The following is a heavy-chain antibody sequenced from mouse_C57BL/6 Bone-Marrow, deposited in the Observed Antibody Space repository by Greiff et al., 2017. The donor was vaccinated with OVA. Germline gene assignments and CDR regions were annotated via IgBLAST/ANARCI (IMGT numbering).Heavy chain of an antibody. V-gene: IGHV5-17*01. Sequence: EVKLVESGGGLVKPGGSLKLSCAASGFTFSDYGMHWVRQAPEKGLEWVAYISSGSSTIYYADTVKGRFTISRDNAKNTLFLQMTSLRAEDTAMYYCARPYGYAMDYWGQGTSVTVSS. J-gene: IGHJ4*01. CDR3: ARPYGYAMDY. D-gene: IGHD1-1*02. CDR1: GFTFSDYG. CDR2: ISSGSSTI.